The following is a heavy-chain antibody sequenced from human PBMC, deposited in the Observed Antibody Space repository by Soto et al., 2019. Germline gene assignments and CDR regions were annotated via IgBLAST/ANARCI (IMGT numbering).Heavy chain of an antibody. Sequence: QVQLVQSGAEVKMPGASVKVSCRASGYSFTTSGITWVRQAPGQGLEWMGWISTYNGNTNYAHKIQDRLILTSDTSTSTAYMERRSLRSDDTAIYYCARRLYGDYDYWGQGTLVTVSS. CDR1: GYSFTTSG. J-gene: IGHJ4*02. CDR3: ARRLYGDYDY. CDR2: ISTYNGNT. D-gene: IGHD4-17*01. V-gene: IGHV1-18*01.